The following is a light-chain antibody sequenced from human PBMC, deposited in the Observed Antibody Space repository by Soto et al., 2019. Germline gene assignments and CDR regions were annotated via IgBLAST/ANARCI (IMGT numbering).Light chain of an antibody. CDR1: QSVSTSF. CDR2: GAF. V-gene: IGKV3-20*01. Sequence: EVVLTQSPGTLSLSPGERASLSCLASQSVSTSFLAWCQQKPGQAPRLLIYGAFSRATGIPDRFSGSGSGTDFTLTISRLEPEDFAVYYCQQYGNSIPITFGQGTRLEIK. CDR3: QQYGNSIPIT. J-gene: IGKJ5*01.